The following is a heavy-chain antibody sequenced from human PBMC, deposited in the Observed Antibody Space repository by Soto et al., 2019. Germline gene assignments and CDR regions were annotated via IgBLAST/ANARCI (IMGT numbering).Heavy chain of an antibody. J-gene: IGHJ4*02. Sequence: EVHLVESGGGLVQPGGSLRLSCAASGFTFTTYWMHWVRQAPGKGLVWVSRISGDGSSTDYADSVKGRLTLSRDNARNTLFLQMNSLRAEDTAVYYCARGGRGGFDYWGQGALATVSS. CDR3: ARGGRGGFDY. D-gene: IGHD3-16*01. V-gene: IGHV3-74*01. CDR2: ISGDGSST. CDR1: GFTFTTYW.